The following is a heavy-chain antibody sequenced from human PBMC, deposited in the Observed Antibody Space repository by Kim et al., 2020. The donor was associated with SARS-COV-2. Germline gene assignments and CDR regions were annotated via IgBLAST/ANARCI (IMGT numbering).Heavy chain of an antibody. J-gene: IGHJ4*02. D-gene: IGHD3-10*01. CDR3: VRDGRDYGYVNYFDY. V-gene: IGHV3-33*01. CDR2: IWYDGSNE. CDR1: GFIFTSYS. Sequence: GGSLRLSCAASGFIFTSYSMHWVRQAPGKGLEWVAIIWYDGSNEYYADSVKGRFSISRDNFKNTVFLQMNSLRAEDTAVYYCVRDGRDYGYVNYFDYWGQGTLVTVSS.